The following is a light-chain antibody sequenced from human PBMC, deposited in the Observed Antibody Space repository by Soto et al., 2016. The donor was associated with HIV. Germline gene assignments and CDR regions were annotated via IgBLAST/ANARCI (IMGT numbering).Light chain of an antibody. V-gene: IGLV3-1*01. CDR1: KLGDKY. CDR2: EDN. Sequence: SYESTQPPSVSVSPGQTASITCSVDKLGDKYVSWYKQKPGQSPVLVIYEDNKRPSGIPERFSGSNSGNTATLTISGTQALDEADYYCQAWDSNTCFFGTGTKVTVL. CDR3: QAWDSNTCF. J-gene: IGLJ1*01.